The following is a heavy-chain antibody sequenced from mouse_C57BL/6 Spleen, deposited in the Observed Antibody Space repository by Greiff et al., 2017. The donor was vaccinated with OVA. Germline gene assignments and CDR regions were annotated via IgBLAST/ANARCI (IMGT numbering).Heavy chain of an antibody. J-gene: IGHJ4*01. Sequence: VQLKESGPELVKPGASVKISCKASGYAFSSSWMNWVKQRPGKGLEWIGRIYPGDGDTNYNGKFKGKATLTADKSSSTAYMQLSSLTSEDSAVYFCARWPITTGAMDYWGQGTSVTVSS. CDR2: IYPGDGDT. D-gene: IGHD1-1*01. CDR1: GYAFSSSW. CDR3: ARWPITTGAMDY. V-gene: IGHV1-82*01.